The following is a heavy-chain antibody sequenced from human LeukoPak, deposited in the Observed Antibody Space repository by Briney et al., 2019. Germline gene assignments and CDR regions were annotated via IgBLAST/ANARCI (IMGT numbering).Heavy chain of an antibody. CDR1: GYTFTSYG. D-gene: IGHD1-1*01. V-gene: IGHV1-2*06. CDR3: ATNPDPDKTTNWFDP. J-gene: IGHJ5*02. Sequence: GASVKVSCKASGYTFTSYGISWVRQAPGQGLEWMGRINPNSGGTNYAQKFQGRVTMTRDTSISTAYMELSRLRSDDTAVYYCATNPDPDKTTNWFDPWGQGTLVTVSS. CDR2: INPNSGGT.